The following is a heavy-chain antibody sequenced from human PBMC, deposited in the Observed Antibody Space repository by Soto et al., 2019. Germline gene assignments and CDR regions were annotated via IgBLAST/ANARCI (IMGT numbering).Heavy chain of an antibody. Sequence: EVQLVESGGGLVQPGGSLRLSCAASGFTFSSYSMNWVRQAPGKGLEWVSYISRSSSAIYYADSVKGRFTISRDNAKNSRYLKMNSLRDEDTAVYYCARDDDTVPQKYYFDYWGQGTLVTVSS. CDR1: GFTFSSYS. CDR3: ARDDDTVPQKYYFDY. CDR2: ISRSSSAI. V-gene: IGHV3-48*02. J-gene: IGHJ4*02. D-gene: IGHD4-17*01.